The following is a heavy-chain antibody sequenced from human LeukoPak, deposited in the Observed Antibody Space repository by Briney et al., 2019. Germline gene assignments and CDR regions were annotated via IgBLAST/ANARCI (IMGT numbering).Heavy chain of an antibody. CDR2: ISSSSSYI. V-gene: IGHV3-21*01. CDR3: AKSGPPYGFDI. CDR1: GFTFSSYS. D-gene: IGHD1-1*01. Sequence: PGGSLRLSCAASGFTFSSYSMNWVRQAPGKGLEWVSSISSSSSYIYYADSVKGRFTISRDNAKNSLYLQMNSLRGEDSAVYHCAKSGPPYGFDIWGQGAMVTVSS. J-gene: IGHJ3*02.